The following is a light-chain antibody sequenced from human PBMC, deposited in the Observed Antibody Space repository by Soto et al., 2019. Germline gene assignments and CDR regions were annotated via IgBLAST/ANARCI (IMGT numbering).Light chain of an antibody. J-gene: IGLJ2*01. CDR3: SSYTSTLTLV. CDR2: DVT. V-gene: IGLV2-14*01. Sequence: QSALTQPASVSGSPGQSITISCTGTSSDVGGYDYVSWYQQHPGKAPKLVIYDVTYRPLGISNRFSGSKSGNTASLTISGLQAEDEADYYCSSYTSTLTLVFGGGTKLNVL. CDR1: SSDVGGYDY.